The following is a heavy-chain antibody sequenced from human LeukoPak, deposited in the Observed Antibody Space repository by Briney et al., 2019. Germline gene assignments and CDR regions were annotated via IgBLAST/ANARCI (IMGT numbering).Heavy chain of an antibody. J-gene: IGHJ4*02. D-gene: IGHD4-11*01. CDR1: GFTFSHYG. CDR3: ARDAQRGFGYSNSLRY. V-gene: IGHV3-33*01. Sequence: GGSLRLSCAASGFTFSHYGMHWVRQAPGKGLEWVAVIWNDGTNQYYADSVKGRFTISRDDSQKTVYLEMNSLRTEDTAMYYCARDAQRGFGYSNSLRYWGQGTLVTVSS. CDR2: IWNDGTNQ.